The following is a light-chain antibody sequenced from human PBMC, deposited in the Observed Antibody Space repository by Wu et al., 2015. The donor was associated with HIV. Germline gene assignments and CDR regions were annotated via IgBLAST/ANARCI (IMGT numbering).Light chain of an antibody. CDR2: AAS. CDR1: QDITTY. V-gene: IGKV1-9*01. Sequence: DIQLTQSPSFLSASVGDRVTISCRASQDITTYLAWYQEKSGKAPNLLIYAASTLQDGVPSRFSGAGSGTEFTLTINSLQPEDFATYFXQXATKYPYTFGQGTKVEIK. J-gene: IGKJ2*01. CDR3: QXATKYPYT.